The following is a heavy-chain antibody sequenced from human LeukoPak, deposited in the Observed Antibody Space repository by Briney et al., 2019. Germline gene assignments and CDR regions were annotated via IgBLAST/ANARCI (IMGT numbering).Heavy chain of an antibody. J-gene: IGHJ4*02. V-gene: IGHV3-30*02. CDR3: AKDAWGNYGDYYHKFGY. CDR2: IRSDGSNK. Sequence: GGSLRLSCAASGFTFNNYDMHWVRQAPGKGLEWVAFIRSDGSNKYYADSVKGRFTISRDNSKNTLYLQMNSLRAEDTAVYYCAKDAWGNYGDYYHKFGYWGQGTLVTVSS. CDR1: GFTFNNYD. D-gene: IGHD4-17*01.